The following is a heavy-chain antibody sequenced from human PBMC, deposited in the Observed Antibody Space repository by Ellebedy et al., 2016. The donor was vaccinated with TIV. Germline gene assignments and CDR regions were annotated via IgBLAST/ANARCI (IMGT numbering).Heavy chain of an antibody. D-gene: IGHD3-22*01. CDR3: ARDTGHYYDDSNSPYNCFDP. CDR1: GYMFTGYY. Sequence: AASVKVSCKASGYMFTGYYMHWVRQAPGQGLEWMGWINPNGGGTKYAQKFQGRVTMARDTSISTAYMELSSLRSDDTAVYYCARDTGHYYDDSNSPYNCFDPWGQGTLVTVSS. CDR2: INPNGGGT. J-gene: IGHJ5*02. V-gene: IGHV1-2*02.